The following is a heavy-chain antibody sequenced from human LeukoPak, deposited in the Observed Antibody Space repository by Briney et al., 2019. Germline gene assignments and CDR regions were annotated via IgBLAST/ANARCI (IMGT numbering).Heavy chain of an antibody. Sequence: SETLSLTCTVSGGSISSYYWSWIRQPPGKGLEWIGYIYYSGSTNYNPSLKSRVTISVDTSKNQFSLKLSSVTAADTAVYYCAKTEIYCSGGSCYSGFFDYWGQGTLVTVSS. V-gene: IGHV4-59*08. D-gene: IGHD2-15*01. J-gene: IGHJ4*02. CDR2: IYYSGST. CDR1: GGSISSYY. CDR3: AKTEIYCSGGSCYSGFFDY.